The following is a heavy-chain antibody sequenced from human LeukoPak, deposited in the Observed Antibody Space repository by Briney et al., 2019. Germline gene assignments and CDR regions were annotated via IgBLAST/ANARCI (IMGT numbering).Heavy chain of an antibody. J-gene: IGHJ4*02. V-gene: IGHV4-4*02. D-gene: IGHD2-15*01. Sequence: SGTLSLTCAVSGGFISNINWWSWVRRPPGRGLEGVGEVHQSGVKNYNQSLKSRVTISLDKSNNQFSLKLNSVTAADAAVYFCAENGPWSLKYWGQGTLVTVSS. CDR3: AENGPWSLKY. CDR1: GGFISNINW. CDR2: VHQSGVK.